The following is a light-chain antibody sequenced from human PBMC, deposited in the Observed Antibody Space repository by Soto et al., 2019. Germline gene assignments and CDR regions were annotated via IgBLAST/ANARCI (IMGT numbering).Light chain of an antibody. CDR2: EGN. J-gene: IGLJ3*02. Sequence: QSALTQPASESGSPGQSITISCTGTSSDVGSYNLVSWYQQHPGKAPKLMISEGNKRPSGISNRFSGSKSGNTASLTISGLQAEDEADYYCCSFATSGTWVFGGGTKLTVL. CDR3: CSFATSGTWV. CDR1: SSDVGSYNL. V-gene: IGLV2-23*01.